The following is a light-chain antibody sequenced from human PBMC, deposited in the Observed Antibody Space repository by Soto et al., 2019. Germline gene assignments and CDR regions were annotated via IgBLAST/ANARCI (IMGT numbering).Light chain of an antibody. J-gene: IGKJ3*01. CDR1: QGISSY. CDR2: AAS. Sequence: DIQLTQSPSFLSASVGDRVTITCRASQGISSYLAWYQLKPGTAPKLLIYAASTLQSGVPSIFSGSGSRTEFTLTITSLPPEDFATYFCQQLNNYPFTFGPGTKVAIK. CDR3: QQLNNYPFT. V-gene: IGKV1-9*01.